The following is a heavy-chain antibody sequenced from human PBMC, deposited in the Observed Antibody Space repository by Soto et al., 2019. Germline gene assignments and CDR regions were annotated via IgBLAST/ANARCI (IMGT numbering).Heavy chain of an antibody. CDR2: ISYDGSNQ. Sequence: GGSLRLSCAASGFTFNIYGMHWVRQAPDKGLEWVALISYDGSNQYYADPVKGRFTISRDNSKNTLFLQMNSLRADDTAVYYCAKDQASGQGSFDSWGQGTLVTVSS. CDR3: AKDQASGQGSFDS. V-gene: IGHV3-30*18. CDR1: GFTFNIYG. J-gene: IGHJ4*02.